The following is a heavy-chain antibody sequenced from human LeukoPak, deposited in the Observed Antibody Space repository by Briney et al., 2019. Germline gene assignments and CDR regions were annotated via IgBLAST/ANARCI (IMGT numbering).Heavy chain of an antibody. CDR1: GYTFDEYA. Sequence: GGSLRLSCEASGYTFDEYAMQWVRQAEGKGREWVGGISWKSGSIGYADAVKGRVSIGRDNEKNSLYLPMDSLTTEDTALYYCAKGHTYGLGESYLDFWGQGTLVSVSS. V-gene: IGHV3-9*01. J-gene: IGHJ4*02. D-gene: IGHD5-18*01. CDR3: AKGHTYGLGESYLDF. CDR2: ISWKSGSI.